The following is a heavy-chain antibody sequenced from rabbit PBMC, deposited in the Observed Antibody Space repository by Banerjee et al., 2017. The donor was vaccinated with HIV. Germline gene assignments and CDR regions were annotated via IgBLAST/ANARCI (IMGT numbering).Heavy chain of an antibody. CDR1: GFSFSDRYY. CDR3: ARGYVSSIYYMLDL. Sequence: QEQLEESGGGLVQPEGSLTLTCTASGFSFSDRYYMCWVRQAPGKGPEWIGCIYTGSSGSTYYASWAKGRFTISKTSSTTVTLQVTSLTAADTATYFCARGYVSSIYYMLDLWGPGTLVTVS. J-gene: IGHJ4*01. V-gene: IGHV1S45*01. CDR2: IYTGSSGST. D-gene: IGHD8-1*01.